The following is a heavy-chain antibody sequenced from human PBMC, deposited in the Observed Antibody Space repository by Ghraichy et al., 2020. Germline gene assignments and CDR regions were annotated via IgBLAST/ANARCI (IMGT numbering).Heavy chain of an antibody. CDR2: ISSRGSII. J-gene: IGHJ6*02. CDR1: GFTFSDYY. V-gene: IGHV3-11*01. CDR3: ARPHSSSWYYHGMDV. D-gene: IGHD6-13*01. Sequence: SLNISCAASGFTFSDYYLSWVRQAPGKGLEWLSHISSRGSIIYYADSVKGRFTVSRDNAKNSLYLQMNSLRAEDTAVYYCARPHSSSWYYHGMDVWGQGTTVTVSS.